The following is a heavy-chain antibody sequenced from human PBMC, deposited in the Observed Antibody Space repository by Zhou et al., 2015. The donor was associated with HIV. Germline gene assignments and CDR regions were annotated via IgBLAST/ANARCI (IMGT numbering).Heavy chain of an antibody. D-gene: IGHD2/OR15-2a*01. CDR2: IVPIIGRA. J-gene: IGHJ4*02. CDR3: ATSGQIAVRRFDY. Sequence: QVQLVQSGAEVKKPGSSVKVSCKASGGTFNKHGISWVRQAPGQGLEWVGGIVPIIGRANYAQDRVTITADETTRTVYMELSSLRSEDTAVYYCATSGQIAVRRFDYWGQGTLVTVSS. CDR1: GGTFNKHG. V-gene: IGHV1-69*01.